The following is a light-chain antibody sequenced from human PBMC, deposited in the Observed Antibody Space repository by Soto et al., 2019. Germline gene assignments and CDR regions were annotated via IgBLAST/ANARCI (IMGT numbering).Light chain of an antibody. CDR3: SSYTSSSTRVV. CDR1: SSDVGGYNY. Sequence: QAVVTQPASVSGSPGQSITSSCTGTSSDVGGYNYVSWYQQHPGKAPKLMIYDVSNRPSGVSNRFSGSKSGNTASLTISGLQAEDEADYYCSSYTSSSTRVVFGGGTKVTVL. V-gene: IGLV2-14*01. CDR2: DVS. J-gene: IGLJ2*01.